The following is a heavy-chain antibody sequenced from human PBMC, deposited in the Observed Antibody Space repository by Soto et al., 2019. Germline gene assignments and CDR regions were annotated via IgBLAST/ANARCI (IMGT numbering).Heavy chain of an antibody. CDR2: IYPGDSDT. D-gene: IGHD6-13*01. Sequence: GESLKISCKGSGYSFTSYWIGWMRQMPGKGLEWMGIIYPGDSDTRYGPSFQGQVTISADKSISTAYLQWSSLKASDTAMYYCARAGYSSSWYWSTYYGMDVWGQGTTVTVSS. CDR1: GYSFTSYW. V-gene: IGHV5-51*01. CDR3: ARAGYSSSWYWSTYYGMDV. J-gene: IGHJ6*02.